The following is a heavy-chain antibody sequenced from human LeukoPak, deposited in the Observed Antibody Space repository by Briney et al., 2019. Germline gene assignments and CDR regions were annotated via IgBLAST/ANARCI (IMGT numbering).Heavy chain of an antibody. CDR2: SYYSGST. V-gene: IGHV4-59*08. Sequence: PSGTLSLTCTISGGSISTYYWSWIRQPPGKGLEWIGYSYYSGSTNYNPSLMSRLTISVDTSKNQFSLKLSSVTAADTAVYYCARLIAVAGTYRGHFDYWGQGALVTVSS. J-gene: IGHJ4*02. CDR3: ARLIAVAGTYRGHFDY. CDR1: GGSISTYY. D-gene: IGHD6-19*01.